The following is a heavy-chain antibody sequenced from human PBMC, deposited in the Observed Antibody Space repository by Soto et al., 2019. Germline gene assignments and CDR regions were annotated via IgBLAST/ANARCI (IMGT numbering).Heavy chain of an antibody. CDR2: IYYSGST. CDR1: GGSISSGGYY. J-gene: IGHJ6*02. D-gene: IGHD3-3*01. CDR3: ARCALEGYYYYGMDV. V-gene: IGHV4-31*03. Sequence: TLSLTCTVSGGSISSGGYYWSWIRQHPGKGLEWIGYIYYSGSTYYNPSLKSRVTISVDASKNQFSLKLSSVTAADTAVYYCARCALEGYYYYGMDVWGQGTTVTVSS.